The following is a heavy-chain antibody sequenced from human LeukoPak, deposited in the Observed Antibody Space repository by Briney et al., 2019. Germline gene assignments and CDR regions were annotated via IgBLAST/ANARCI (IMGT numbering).Heavy chain of an antibody. CDR3: ARDPLNGDHYDY. J-gene: IGHJ4*02. V-gene: IGHV3-21*03. Sequence: GGSLRLSCAASGFTFSSYSMNWVRQAPGKGLEWVSSISSSSSYIYYADSVKGRFTISRDNAKNSLYLQMYSLRAEDTAVYYCARDPLNGDHYDYWGQGTLVTVSS. CDR1: GFTFSSYS. D-gene: IGHD4-17*01. CDR2: ISSSSSYI.